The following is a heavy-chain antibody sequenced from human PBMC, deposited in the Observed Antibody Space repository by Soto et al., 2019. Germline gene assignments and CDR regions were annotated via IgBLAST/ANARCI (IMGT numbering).Heavy chain of an antibody. V-gene: IGHV3-33*01. CDR3: ARDGIGRYDFWSGYYTGPTFYYYYMDV. D-gene: IGHD3-3*01. CDR1: GFTFSSYG. J-gene: IGHJ6*03. Sequence: GGSLRLSCAASGFTFSSYGMHWVRQAPGKGLEWVVVIWYDGSNKYYADSVKGRFTISRDNSKNTLYLQMNSLRAEDTAVYYCARDGIGRYDFWSGYYTGPTFYYYYMDVWGKGTTVTVSS. CDR2: IWYDGSNK.